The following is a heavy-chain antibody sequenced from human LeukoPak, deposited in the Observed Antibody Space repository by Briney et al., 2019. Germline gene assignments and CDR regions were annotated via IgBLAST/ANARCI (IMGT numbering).Heavy chain of an antibody. CDR1: GYTFTGYY. Sequence: ASVKVSCKASGYTFTGYYMHWVRQAPGQGLEWMGWINPNSGGTNYAQKFQGRVTMTRDTSISTAYMELSRLRSDDTAVYYCARVDRNSYYYGSSGYYVLDYWGQGTLVTVSS. CDR3: ARVDRNSYYYGSSGYYVLDY. CDR2: INPNSGGT. D-gene: IGHD3-22*01. J-gene: IGHJ4*02. V-gene: IGHV1-2*02.